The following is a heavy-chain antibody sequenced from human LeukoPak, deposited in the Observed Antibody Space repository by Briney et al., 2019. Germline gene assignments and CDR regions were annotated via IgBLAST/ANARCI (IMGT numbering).Heavy chain of an antibody. J-gene: IGHJ4*02. Sequence: ASVKVSCKASGYTFTNYDINWVRQATGQGLEWMGWMNPNSGNTGYAQKFQGRVTITRNTSISTAYMELSSLRSEGTAVYYCTRAVGAYDFWSGHAGSLFDYWGQGTLVTVSS. CDR1: GYTFTNYD. CDR3: TRAVGAYDFWSGHAGSLFDY. CDR2: MNPNSGNT. V-gene: IGHV1-8*03. D-gene: IGHD3-3*01.